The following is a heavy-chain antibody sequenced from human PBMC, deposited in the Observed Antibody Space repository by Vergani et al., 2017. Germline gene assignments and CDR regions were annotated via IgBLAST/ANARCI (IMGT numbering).Heavy chain of an antibody. CDR1: GFTFSSYA. Sequence: QVQLVESGGGVVQPGRSLRLSCAASGFTFSSYAMHWVRQAPGKGLEWVAVISYDGSNKYYADSVKGRFTISRDNSKNTLYLQMNSLRAEDTAVYYCARDRWGSWCSSTSCYEDYMDVWGKGTTVTVSS. V-gene: IGHV3-30-3*01. CDR2: ISYDGSNK. J-gene: IGHJ6*03. CDR3: ARDRWGSWCSSTSCYEDYMDV. D-gene: IGHD2-2*01.